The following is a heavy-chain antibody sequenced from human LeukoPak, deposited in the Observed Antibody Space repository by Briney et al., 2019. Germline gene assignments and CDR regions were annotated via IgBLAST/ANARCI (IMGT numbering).Heavy chain of an antibody. J-gene: IGHJ4*02. CDR2: IYYSGST. D-gene: IGHD5-18*01. Sequence: PSETLSLTCTVSGGSISSYYWSWIRQPPGKGLEWIGYIYYSGSTNYNPSLKSRVTISVDTSKNQFSLKLSSVTAADTAVYYCAREGVATAMALSYWGQGTLVTVSS. CDR3: AREGVATAMALSY. V-gene: IGHV4-59*01. CDR1: GGSISSYY.